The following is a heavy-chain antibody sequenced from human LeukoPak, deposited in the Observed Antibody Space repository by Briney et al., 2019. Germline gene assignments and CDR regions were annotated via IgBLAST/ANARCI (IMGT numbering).Heavy chain of an antibody. V-gene: IGHV3-21*01. CDR2: ISSSSSYI. D-gene: IGHD2-15*01. J-gene: IGHJ6*02. CDR3: ARERSDYYYYYGMDV. CDR1: GFTFSSYS. Sequence: PGGSLRLSCAASGFTFSSYSMNWVRQAPGKGLEWVSSISSSSSYIYYADSVKGRFTISRDNAKNSLYLQMNSLRAEDTAVYYCARERSDYYYYYGMDVWGQGTTVTVSS.